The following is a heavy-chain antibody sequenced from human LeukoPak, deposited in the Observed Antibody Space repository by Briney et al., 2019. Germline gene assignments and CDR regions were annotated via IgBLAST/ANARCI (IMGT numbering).Heavy chain of an antibody. Sequence: GASVKVSCKASGYTFTCYYMHWVRQAPGQGLEWMGWINPNSGGTNYAQKFQGRVTMTRDTSISTAYMELSRLRSDDTAVYYCARVLNGWELQPFDSWGQGTLVTVSS. CDR3: ARVLNGWELQPFDS. D-gene: IGHD1-26*01. CDR2: INPNSGGT. V-gene: IGHV1-2*02. J-gene: IGHJ4*02. CDR1: GYTFTCYY.